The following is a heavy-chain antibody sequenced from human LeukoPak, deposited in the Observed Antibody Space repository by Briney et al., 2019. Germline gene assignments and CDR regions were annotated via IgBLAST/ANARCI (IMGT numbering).Heavy chain of an antibody. V-gene: IGHV3-23*01. CDR1: GFTFSSYA. CDR3: AKDRDVWGSYEVY. D-gene: IGHD3-16*01. Sequence: GGSLRLSCAASGFTFSSYAMSWVRQAPGKRLEWVSAISGSGGSTYYADSVKGRFTISRDNSKNTLYLQMNSLRAEDTAVYYCAKDRDVWGSYEVYWGQGTLVTVSS. J-gene: IGHJ4*02. CDR2: ISGSGGST.